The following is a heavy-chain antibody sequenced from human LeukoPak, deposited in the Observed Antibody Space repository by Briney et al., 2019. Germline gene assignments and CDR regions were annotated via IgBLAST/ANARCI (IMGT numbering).Heavy chain of an antibody. CDR3: ARDRDYGSGSYSLYYYYGMDV. CDR2: VWYDGSNK. V-gene: IGHV3-33*01. D-gene: IGHD3-10*01. J-gene: IGHJ6*04. CDR1: GFTFSSYG. Sequence: GGSLRLSCAASGFTFSSYGMHWVRQALGKGLEWVAVVWYDGSNKYYADSVKGRFTISRDNSKNTLYLQMNSLRAEDTAVYYCARDRDYGSGSYSLYYYYGMDVWGKGTTVTVSS.